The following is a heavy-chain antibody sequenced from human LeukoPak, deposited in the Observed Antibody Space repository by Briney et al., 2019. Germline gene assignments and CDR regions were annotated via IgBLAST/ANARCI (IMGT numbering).Heavy chain of an antibody. D-gene: IGHD3-22*01. CDR2: IIPIFRTA. Sequence: SVKVSFKASGYTFTSYAISWVRQAPGQGLEWMGGIIPIFRTANYAQKFQGRVTITADESTSTAYMELSSLRSEDTAVYYCARALRYYSDSSGYAFDYWGQGTLVTVSS. J-gene: IGHJ4*02. V-gene: IGHV1-69*13. CDR3: ARALRYYSDSSGYAFDY. CDR1: GYTFTSYA.